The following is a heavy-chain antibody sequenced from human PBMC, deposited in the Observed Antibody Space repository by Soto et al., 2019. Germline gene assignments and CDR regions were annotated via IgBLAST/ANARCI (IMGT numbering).Heavy chain of an antibody. J-gene: IGHJ3*02. CDR1: GFTFSSYS. CDR3: ARDVLFGSGSYRYRAFDI. Sequence: EVQLAESGGGLVQPGGSLRLSCAASGFTFSSYSMNWVRQAPGKGLEWVSYIDSGSITIFYADSVKGRFTISRDNAKNSLYLQMNSLRAEDTAVYYCARDVLFGSGSYRYRAFDIWGQGTMVTVSS. V-gene: IGHV3-48*01. D-gene: IGHD3-10*01. CDR2: IDSGSITI.